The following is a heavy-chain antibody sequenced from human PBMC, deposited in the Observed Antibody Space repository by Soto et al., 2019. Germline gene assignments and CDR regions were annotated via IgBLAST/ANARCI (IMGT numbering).Heavy chain of an antibody. CDR3: ARGTRDIVVVVAATRFDYYYMDV. J-gene: IGHJ6*03. CDR2: INHSGST. CDR1: GGSFSGYY. Sequence: SETLSLTCAVYGGSFSGYYWSWIRQPPGKGLEWIGEINHSGSTNYNPSLKSRVTISVDTSKNQFSLKLSSVTAADTAVYYCARGTRDIVVVVAATRFDYYYMDVWGQGTTVTVSS. V-gene: IGHV4-34*01. D-gene: IGHD2-15*01.